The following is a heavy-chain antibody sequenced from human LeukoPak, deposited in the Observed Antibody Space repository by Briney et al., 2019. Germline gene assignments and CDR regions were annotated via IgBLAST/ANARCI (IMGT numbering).Heavy chain of an antibody. Sequence: ASVKVSCKASVYTFTSYYMHWVRQAPGQGLGCMGIFNPSGGSTSYAQKFQGRVTMTRDMSTSTVYMELSSLRSEDTAVYYCARDNSVGDIAWWFDPWGQGTLVTVSS. D-gene: IGHD3-10*01. CDR2: FNPSGGST. CDR1: VYTFTSYY. J-gene: IGHJ5*02. CDR3: ARDNSVGDIAWWFDP. V-gene: IGHV1-46*01.